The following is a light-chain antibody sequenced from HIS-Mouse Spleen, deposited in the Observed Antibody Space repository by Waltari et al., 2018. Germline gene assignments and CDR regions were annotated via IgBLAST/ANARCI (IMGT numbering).Light chain of an antibody. Sequence: EIVLTQSPATLSLSPGERATLSCRASQSVSSYLAWYQQKPGQAPRLRTYDASNRATGIPARFSGSGSGTDFTLTISSLEPEDFAVYYCQQRSNWPPLTFGGGTKVEIK. CDR2: DAS. CDR3: QQRSNWPPLT. V-gene: IGKV3-11*01. J-gene: IGKJ4*01. CDR1: QSVSSY.